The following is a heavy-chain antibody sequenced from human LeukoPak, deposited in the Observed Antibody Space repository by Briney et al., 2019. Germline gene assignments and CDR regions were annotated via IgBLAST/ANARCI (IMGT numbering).Heavy chain of an antibody. J-gene: IGHJ6*02. CDR3: ARGGAEYQLLYSYYYGMDV. V-gene: IGHV4-30-2*01. CDR1: GGSISSGGYS. D-gene: IGHD2-2*02. CDR2: IYHSGST. Sequence: SETLSLTCAVSGGSISSGGYSWSWIRQPPGKGLEWIVYIYHSGSTYYNPSLKRRVTISVDRSKNQFSLKLSSVTAADTAVYYCARGGAEYQLLYSYYYGMDVWGQGTTVTVSS.